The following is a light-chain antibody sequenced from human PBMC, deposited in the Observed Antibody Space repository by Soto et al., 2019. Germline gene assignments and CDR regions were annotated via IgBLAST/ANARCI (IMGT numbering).Light chain of an antibody. CDR1: QSIYKW. Sequence: DIQMTQSPSSVSASIGDRVTISCRASQSIYKWLVWYQQKPGKAPKLLIYAASSLQSGVPSRFSGSGYGTEFTHSINSLQPEDFANYYCQQADSFPLTSSGGTKVEI. V-gene: IGKV1-12*01. CDR3: QQADSFPLT. J-gene: IGKJ4*01. CDR2: AAS.